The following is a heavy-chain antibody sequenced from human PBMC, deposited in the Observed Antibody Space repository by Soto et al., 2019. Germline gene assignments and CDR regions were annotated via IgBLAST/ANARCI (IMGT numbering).Heavy chain of an antibody. J-gene: IGHJ4*02. Sequence: PSETLSLPCTVSSGSITRYYWSWIRQSPRKGQERIGYVYHSGTSNYNPSLESRVTMSLDTSKSQVSLKLNAVTAADTAVYYCATRPPGGDYIGVFDYWSQGSLVTVSS. CDR2: VYHSGTS. D-gene: IGHD3-10*01. CDR1: SGSITRYY. V-gene: IGHV4-59*12. CDR3: ATRPPGGDYIGVFDY.